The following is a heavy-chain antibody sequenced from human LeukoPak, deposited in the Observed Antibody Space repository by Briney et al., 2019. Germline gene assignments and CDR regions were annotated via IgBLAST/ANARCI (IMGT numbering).Heavy chain of an antibody. CDR3: ARERLVLCNWFDP. J-gene: IGHJ5*02. Sequence: GGSLRFSCAASGFTFSSYWMHWVRQAPGKGLVWVLRINSDGSSTSYADSVKGRFTISRDNAKNTLYLQMNSLRAEDTAVYYCARERLVLCNWFDPWGQGTLVTVSS. D-gene: IGHD6-19*01. CDR2: INSDGSST. V-gene: IGHV3-74*01. CDR1: GFTFSSYW.